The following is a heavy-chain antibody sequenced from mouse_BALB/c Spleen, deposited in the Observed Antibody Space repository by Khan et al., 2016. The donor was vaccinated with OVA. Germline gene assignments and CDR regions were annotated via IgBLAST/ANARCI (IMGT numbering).Heavy chain of an antibody. V-gene: IGHV5-6*01. D-gene: IGHD4-1*01. CDR1: GFTFRSYS. Sequence: EVELVESGGDLVKPRGSLKLPCAAPGFTFRSYSMSWVRQTPDKRLEWVATISTGGDYTYYPDSVTGRFTISRDNAKNTLYLQMSSLRSEDTAMYYCASHLTGSFAYWGHGTLVTVSA. J-gene: IGHJ3*01. CDR3: ASHLTGSFAY. CDR2: ISTGGDYT.